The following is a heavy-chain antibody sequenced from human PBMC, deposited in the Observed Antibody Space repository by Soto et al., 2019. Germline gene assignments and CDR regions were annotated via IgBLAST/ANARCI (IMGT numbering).Heavy chain of an antibody. J-gene: IGHJ5*02. D-gene: IGHD3-10*01. CDR3: ATIDMVEKFDP. Sequence: EVQLVESGGGLVQPGGSLRHSCAASGFIFSDRYMDWVRQTPGKGLEWLGRIRNRANSYSTEYAASVRGRFTISRDDSNNLLYLHMSSLKTEDTAVYYCATIDMVEKFDPRGQGILVTVSS. CDR2: IRNRANSYST. CDR1: GFIFSDRY. V-gene: IGHV3-72*01.